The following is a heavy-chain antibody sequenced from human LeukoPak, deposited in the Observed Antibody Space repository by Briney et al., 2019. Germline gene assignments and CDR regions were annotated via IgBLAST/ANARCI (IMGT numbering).Heavy chain of an antibody. J-gene: IGHJ4*02. V-gene: IGHV3-30*03. CDR1: GFTFSSYG. Sequence: GGSLRLSCAASGFTFSSYGMHWVRQAPGKGLEWVAVISYDGSNKYYADSVKGRFTISRDNSKNTLYLQMNSLRAEDTALYYCARKRPNYFDYWGQGALVTVSS. CDR3: ARKRPNYFDY. CDR2: ISYDGSNK.